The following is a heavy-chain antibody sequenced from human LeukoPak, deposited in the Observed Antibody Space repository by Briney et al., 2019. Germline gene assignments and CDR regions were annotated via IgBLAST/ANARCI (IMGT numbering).Heavy chain of an antibody. Sequence: ASVKVSCKASGYSFTDYYMRWVRQAPGRGLEWMGWVNPNSGGTKYARKFQGRVTIPRDTSISTAYMELSRLRSDDTAVYYCARDMEPVVATLPFDPWGQGTLVTVSS. V-gene: IGHV1-2*02. CDR1: GYSFTDYY. J-gene: IGHJ5*02. CDR3: ARDMEPVVATLPFDP. D-gene: IGHD1-14*01. CDR2: VNPNSGGT.